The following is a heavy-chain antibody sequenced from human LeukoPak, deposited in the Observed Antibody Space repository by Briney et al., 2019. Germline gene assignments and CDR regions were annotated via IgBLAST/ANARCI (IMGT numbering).Heavy chain of an antibody. Sequence: SETLSLTCTVSGGSISSYYWSWIRQPPGKGLEWIGYIYYSGSTNYNPSLKSRVTISVDTSKNQFSLKLSSVTAADTAVYYCARPGEDGGVDYWGQGTLVAVSS. CDR3: ARPGEDGGVDY. CDR2: IYYSGST. D-gene: IGHD1-26*01. J-gene: IGHJ4*02. CDR1: GGSISSYY. V-gene: IGHV4-59*08.